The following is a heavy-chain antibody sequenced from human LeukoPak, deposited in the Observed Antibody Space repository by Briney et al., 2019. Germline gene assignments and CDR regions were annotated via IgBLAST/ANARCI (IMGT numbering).Heavy chain of an antibody. J-gene: IGHJ4*02. V-gene: IGHV4-39*01. CDR1: GGSISSSSYY. Sequence: SETLSLTCTVSGGSISSSSYYWGWIRQPPGKGLEWIGSIYYSGSTYYNPSLKSRVTISVDTSKDQFSLKLSSVTAADTAVYYCARRGDGSVYFMFDYWGQGTLVTVSS. D-gene: IGHD3-22*01. CDR2: IYYSGST. CDR3: ARRGDGSVYFMFDY.